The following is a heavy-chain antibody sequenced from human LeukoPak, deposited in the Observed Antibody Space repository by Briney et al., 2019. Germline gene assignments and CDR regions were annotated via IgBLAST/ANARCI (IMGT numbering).Heavy chain of an antibody. Sequence: SETLSLTCNVYGDSISSYYWSWIRQPPGKGLEWIGEIKHSGSTNYNPSLKSRVTISVDTSKNQFSLKLSSVTAADTAVYYCARGGGMTTVTNFDYWGQGTLVTVSS. CDR3: ARGGGMTTVTNFDY. D-gene: IGHD4-17*01. CDR1: GDSISSYY. J-gene: IGHJ4*02. V-gene: IGHV4-34*01. CDR2: IKHSGST.